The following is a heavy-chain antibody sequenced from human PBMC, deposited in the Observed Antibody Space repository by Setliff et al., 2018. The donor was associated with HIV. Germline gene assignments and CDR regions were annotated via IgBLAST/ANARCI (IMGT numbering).Heavy chain of an antibody. CDR1: GDSVSGYY. CDR2: IYYTGST. J-gene: IGHJ4*02. Sequence: SETLSLTCTVSGDSVSGYYWTWIRQPPGKGLEWIGDIYYTGSTNFSPSLKSRVTISVDTSKNQFSLKLSSVTAADTAMYYCARHVTGAAYWNFFDYWGQGTLVTVSS. D-gene: IGHD1-26*01. CDR3: ARHVTGAAYWNFFDY. V-gene: IGHV4-59*08.